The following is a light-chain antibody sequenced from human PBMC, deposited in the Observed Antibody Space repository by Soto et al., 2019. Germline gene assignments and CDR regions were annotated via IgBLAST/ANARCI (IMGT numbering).Light chain of an antibody. Sequence: QSALTQPASVSGSPGQSITISCTGTSNDVGGYNYVSWYQQHPGKAPKLMIYDVSNRPSGVSNRFSGSKSGNTASLTISGLQAEDEADYSCSSYTSSSTHVFGTGTKLTVL. V-gene: IGLV2-14*01. CDR3: SSYTSSSTHV. CDR2: DVS. CDR1: SNDVGGYNY. J-gene: IGLJ1*01.